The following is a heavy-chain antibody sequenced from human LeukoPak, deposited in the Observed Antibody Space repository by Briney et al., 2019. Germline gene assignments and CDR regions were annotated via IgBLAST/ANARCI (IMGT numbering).Heavy chain of an antibody. Sequence: GGSLRLSCAASGFTFSSYAMSWVRQAPGKGLEWVSAISGSGGSTYYADSVKGRFTISRDNSKNTLYLQMNSLRAEDTAVCYCANLRELRYFDWLANDAFDIWGQGTMVTVSS. CDR1: GFTFSSYA. CDR2: ISGSGGST. CDR3: ANLRELRYFDWLANDAFDI. J-gene: IGHJ3*02. D-gene: IGHD3-9*01. V-gene: IGHV3-23*01.